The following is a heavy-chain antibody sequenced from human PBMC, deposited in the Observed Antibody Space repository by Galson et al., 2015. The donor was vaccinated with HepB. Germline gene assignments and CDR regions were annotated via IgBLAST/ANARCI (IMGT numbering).Heavy chain of an antibody. Sequence: SLRLSCAASGFTVSSDFMSWVRQAPGKGLEWVSIVYSGGGTNSADSVKGRFTISRDNSKNTLYLQMNSLRAEDTAVYYCARDATGWLLPQYWGQGTLVTVSS. J-gene: IGHJ4*02. CDR2: VYSGGGT. V-gene: IGHV3-66*01. CDR1: GFTVSSDF. D-gene: IGHD2-15*01. CDR3: ARDATGWLLPQY.